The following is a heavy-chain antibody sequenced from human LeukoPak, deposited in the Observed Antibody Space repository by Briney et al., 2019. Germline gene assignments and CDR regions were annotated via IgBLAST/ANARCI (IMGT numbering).Heavy chain of an antibody. CDR1: GGTFSSYA. CDR3: ATQTRYYYDSSGYF. J-gene: IGHJ4*02. V-gene: IGHV1-69*13. Sequence: SVKVSCKASGGTFSSYAISWVRQAPGQGLEWMGGIIPIFGTANYAQKFQGRVTITADESTSTAYMELSSLRSEDTAVYHCATQTRYYYDSSGYFWGQGTLVTVSS. D-gene: IGHD3-22*01. CDR2: IIPIFGTA.